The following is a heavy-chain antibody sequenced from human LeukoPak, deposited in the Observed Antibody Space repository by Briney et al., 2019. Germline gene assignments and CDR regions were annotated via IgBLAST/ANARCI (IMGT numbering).Heavy chain of an antibody. V-gene: IGHV3-23*01. CDR3: AKDGSAYCSGTSCLNWLDP. J-gene: IGHJ5*02. CDR2: ITLGGGRT. Sequence: GGSLRLSCAASGFTFSSYGMNWARQTPGKGPEWVSAITLGGGRTYYGESVKGRFTISRDNSKNTLYLQMNSLRAEDTAVYYCAKDGSAYCSGTSCLNWLDPWGQGTLVTVSS. CDR1: GFTFSSYG. D-gene: IGHD2-2*01.